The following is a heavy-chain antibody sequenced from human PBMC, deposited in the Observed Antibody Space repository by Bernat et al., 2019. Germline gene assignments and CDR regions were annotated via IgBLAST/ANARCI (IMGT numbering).Heavy chain of an antibody. D-gene: IGHD2-2*01. CDR1: GFTFSSHW. V-gene: IGHV3-30-3*01. Sequence: VQLVESGGGLVQPGGSLRLSCAASGFTFSSHWMSWVRQAPGKGLEWVAVISYDGSNKYYADSVKGRFTISRDNSKNTLYLQMNSLRAEDTAVYYCASDILSYCSSTSCYGGYWGQGTLVTVSS. J-gene: IGHJ4*02. CDR3: ASDILSYCSSTSCYGGY. CDR2: ISYDGSNK.